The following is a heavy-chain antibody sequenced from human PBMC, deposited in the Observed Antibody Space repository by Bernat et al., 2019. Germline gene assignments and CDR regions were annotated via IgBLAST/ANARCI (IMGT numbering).Heavy chain of an antibody. J-gene: IGHJ4*02. V-gene: IGHV4-39*01. Sequence: QLQLQESGPGLVKPSETLSLTCTVSGGSISSSSYYWGWIRQPPGKGLEWIGSIYSGGTTYYNPSLKSRVTISVDTSKNQFSLKLSPVTAAATAVYHCARLGPGGFGESERDWGQGTRVIVSS. D-gene: IGHD3-10*01. CDR1: GGSISSSSYY. CDR2: IYSGGTT. CDR3: ARLGPGGFGESERD.